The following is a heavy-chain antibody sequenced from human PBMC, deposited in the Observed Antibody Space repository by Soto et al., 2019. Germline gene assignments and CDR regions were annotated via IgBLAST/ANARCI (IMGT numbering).Heavy chain of an antibody. Sequence: GGSLRLSCAASGFTFSSYEMNWVRQAPGKGLEWVSYISSSGSTIYYADSVKGRFTISRDNAKNSLYLQMNSLRAEDTAVYYCARDPYYYDSSGYSHHFDYWGQGTLVTVSS. CDR1: GFTFSSYE. CDR3: ARDPYYYDSSGYSHHFDY. CDR2: ISSSGSTI. J-gene: IGHJ4*02. D-gene: IGHD3-22*01. V-gene: IGHV3-48*03.